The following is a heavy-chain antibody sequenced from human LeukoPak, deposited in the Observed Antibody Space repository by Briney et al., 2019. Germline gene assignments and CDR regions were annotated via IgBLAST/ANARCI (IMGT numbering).Heavy chain of an antibody. J-gene: IGHJ4*02. CDR2: ISSSGSTK. V-gene: IGHV3-11*01. Sequence: GGSLILSCAASGFTFIDCYMRWIRQAPAKGLEGVSYISSSGSTKNYADSVKGRFTISRDKAKHSLYLQMNTLRAEDTAVYYCARDLERKPAASTSAPDYWGQGTLVTVSS. D-gene: IGHD6-13*01. CDR1: GFTFIDCY. CDR3: ARDLERKPAASTSAPDY.